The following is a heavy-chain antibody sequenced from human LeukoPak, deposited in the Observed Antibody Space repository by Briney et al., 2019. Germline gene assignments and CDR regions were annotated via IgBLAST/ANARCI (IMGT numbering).Heavy chain of an antibody. V-gene: IGHV1-2*02. J-gene: IGHJ6*03. D-gene: IGHD6-6*01. CDR2: INPNNGGT. CDR3: AADRLSRADYMDF. Sequence: GASVKVSCKASGYTFTSYGISWVRQAPGQGLEWMGWINPNNGGTNYAQKFQGRFTMTRDTSTGTAYMELSRLRSDDTAVYYCAADRLSRADYMDFWGKGTTVTVSS. CDR1: GYTFTSYG.